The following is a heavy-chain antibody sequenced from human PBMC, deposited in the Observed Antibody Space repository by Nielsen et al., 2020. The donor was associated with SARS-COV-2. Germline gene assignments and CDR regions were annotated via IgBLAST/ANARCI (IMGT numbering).Heavy chain of an antibody. J-gene: IGHJ6*02. D-gene: IGHD3-22*01. CDR1: GFTFSSYA. Sequence: GGSLRLSCAASGFTFSSYAMHWVRQAPGKGLEWVEVISYDGSNKYYADSVTGRFTISRDNSKNTLYLQMNSLRAADTAVYYCARGNFYYDSSGSYGWYYYYYGMDVWGQGTTVTVSS. V-gene: IGHV3-30*04. CDR3: ARGNFYYDSSGSYGWYYYYYGMDV. CDR2: ISYDGSNK.